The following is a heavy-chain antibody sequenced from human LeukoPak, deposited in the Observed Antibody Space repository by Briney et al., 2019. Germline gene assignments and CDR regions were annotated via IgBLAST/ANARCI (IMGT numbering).Heavy chain of an antibody. V-gene: IGHV4-61*03. CDR3: TRESGAFSPFGF. Sequence: SETLSLTCTVSGVSLSSSSSYWSWIRQPPGKGLEWIGYVYYSGSTNYNPSLKSRVTISIDTSKNHFSLKLRSVTAADTAVYYCTRESGAFSPFGFWGQGTLVTVSS. D-gene: IGHD1-26*01. J-gene: IGHJ4*02. CDR1: GVSLSSSSSY. CDR2: VYYSGST.